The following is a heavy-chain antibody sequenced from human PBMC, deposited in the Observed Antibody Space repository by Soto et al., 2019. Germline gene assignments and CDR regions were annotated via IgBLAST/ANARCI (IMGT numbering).Heavy chain of an antibody. CDR2: ISGSDGYT. J-gene: IGHJ3*02. CDR1: GFTFSSYA. D-gene: IGHD1-26*01. Sequence: GGSLRLSCAASGFTFSSYAMSWVRQAPGKGLEWVSAISGSDGYTYYADSVKGRFTISRDNSKNTLYLQMNSLSAEDTAVYYCAKAPPTGGSYYLRAFDIWGQGTMVTVSS. CDR3: AKAPPTGGSYYLRAFDI. V-gene: IGHV3-23*01.